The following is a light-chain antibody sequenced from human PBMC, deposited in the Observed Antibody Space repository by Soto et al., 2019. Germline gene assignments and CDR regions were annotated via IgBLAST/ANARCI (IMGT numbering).Light chain of an antibody. J-gene: IGLJ2*01. CDR1: SSDVGGYNY. CDR3: SSYTVSSTVL. V-gene: IGLV2-14*01. CDR2: DVS. Sequence: QSVLTQPASVSGPPGQSITISCTGTSSDVGGYNYVSWYQHHPGEAPKLIIYDVSNRPSGVSNRFSGSKSGNTASLTISGLQAEDEADYYCSSYTVSSTVLFGGGTKVTVL.